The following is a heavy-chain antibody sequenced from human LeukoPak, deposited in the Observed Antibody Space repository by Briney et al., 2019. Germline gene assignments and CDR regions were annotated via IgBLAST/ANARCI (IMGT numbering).Heavy chain of an antibody. CDR1: GLTVSSNY. J-gene: IGHJ3*02. Sequence: GSLRLSCAASGLTVSSNYMSWVRQAPGKGLEWVSVIYRSGSTYYADSVKGRFTISRDDSKNTLYLQMNSLRAEDTAVYYCARTGDGDSYIGAFDIWGQGTMVTVSS. D-gene: IGHD4-17*01. V-gene: IGHV3-53*01. CDR3: ARTGDGDSYIGAFDI. CDR2: IYRSGST.